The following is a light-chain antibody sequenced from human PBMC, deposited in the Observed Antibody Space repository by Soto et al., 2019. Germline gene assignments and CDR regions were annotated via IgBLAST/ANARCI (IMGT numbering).Light chain of an antibody. CDR3: QQYYSTPLT. V-gene: IGKV4-1*01. CDR1: QSVLYSSNNKNY. J-gene: IGKJ3*01. CDR2: WAS. Sequence: DIVMTQSPDSLAVSLGERATINCKSSQSVLYSSNNKNYLAWYQQKPGQPPKLLIYWASTRESGVHDRFSGSGSGTDFTLTISSLQAEDVAVYYCQQYYSTPLTFGPGTKVDIK.